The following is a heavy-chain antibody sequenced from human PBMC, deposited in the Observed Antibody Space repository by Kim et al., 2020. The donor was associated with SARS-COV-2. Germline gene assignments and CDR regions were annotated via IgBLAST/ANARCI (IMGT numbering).Heavy chain of an antibody. CDR3: TTVGVIVGATSLDY. V-gene: IGHV3-15*01. J-gene: IGHJ4*02. Sequence: AAPVKGRSTISRDESKNTLYLQMNSLKTEDTAVYDCTTVGVIVGATSLDYWGQGTLVTVSS. D-gene: IGHD1-26*01.